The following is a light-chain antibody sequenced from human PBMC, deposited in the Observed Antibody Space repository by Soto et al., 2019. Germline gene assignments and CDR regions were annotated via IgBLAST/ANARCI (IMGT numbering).Light chain of an antibody. V-gene: IGKV3-15*01. CDR2: GAS. CDR3: QQYNAWPPMYT. J-gene: IGKJ2*01. Sequence: DIVMTQSPATLSVSPGERATLSCRASQSVSSNLAWFQQKPGQSPRLLIYGASTRATGIPARFSGSGSGTEFTLTISSLQSEDFAVYYCQQYNAWPPMYTFGQGTELEIK. CDR1: QSVSSN.